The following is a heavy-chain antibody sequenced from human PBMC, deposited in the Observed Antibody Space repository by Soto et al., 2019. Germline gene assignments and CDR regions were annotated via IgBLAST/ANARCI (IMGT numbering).Heavy chain of an antibody. CDR2: IKEDGSER. Sequence: EMQLVVSGGGLVQPGGSLRLSCAASGFTFNDYWMSWVRQAPGKGLEWVANIKEDGSERYYLDSVRGRFTISRDNAKNSLYLQMNSLRAEDTAVYFCARRGDDFDFWGQGILVTVSS. V-gene: IGHV3-7*01. CDR1: GFTFNDYW. J-gene: IGHJ4*02. CDR3: ARRGDDFDF. D-gene: IGHD2-21*02.